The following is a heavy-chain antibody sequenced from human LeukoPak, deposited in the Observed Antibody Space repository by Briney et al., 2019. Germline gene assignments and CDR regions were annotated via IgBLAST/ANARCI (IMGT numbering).Heavy chain of an antibody. V-gene: IGHV3-48*04. CDR2: ISSTSSVI. D-gene: IGHD2-2*01. Sequence: GGSLRLSCAASEFTFSSYNMNWVRQAPGKGLEWVSYISSTSSVIYYADSVKGRFTISRDNAKSSLFLQMNSLRAEDTAVYYCARNLPAADYWGQRTLVTVSS. CDR1: EFTFSSYN. CDR3: ARNLPAADY. J-gene: IGHJ4*02.